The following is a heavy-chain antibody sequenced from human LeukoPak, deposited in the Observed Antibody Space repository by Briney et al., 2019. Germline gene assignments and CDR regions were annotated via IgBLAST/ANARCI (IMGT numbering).Heavy chain of an antibody. D-gene: IGHD1-1*01. Sequence: PGGSLRLSCTASGFTFGDYAMSWFRQAPGKGLEWVGFTRGKAYGGTTEYAASVKGRFTISRDNAKNSLYLQMNSLRAEDTAVYYCARGRLERQFDYWGQGTLVTVSS. CDR1: GFTFGDYA. CDR3: ARGRLERQFDY. J-gene: IGHJ4*02. V-gene: IGHV3-49*03. CDR2: TRGKAYGGTT.